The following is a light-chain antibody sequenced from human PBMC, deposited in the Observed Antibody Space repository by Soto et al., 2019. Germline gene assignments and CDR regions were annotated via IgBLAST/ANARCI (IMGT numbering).Light chain of an antibody. V-gene: IGKV3D-11*03. CDR2: DAS. CDR1: QGIGDT. CDR3: QQFRSYPLP. J-gene: IGKJ4*01. Sequence: EVVMRQSPATLSVSPGEGATLSCRASQGIGDTLAWYQHKPGQTPRLLIYDASNRATGIPDRFSGGGSGTDFTLTISRLEPEDVAVYYCQQFRSYPLPFGGGTKV.